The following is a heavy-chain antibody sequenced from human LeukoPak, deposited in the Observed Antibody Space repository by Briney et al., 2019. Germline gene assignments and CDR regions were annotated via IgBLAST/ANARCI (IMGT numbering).Heavy chain of an antibody. J-gene: IGHJ4*02. CDR1: GFTFSSYA. Sequence: QTGGSLRLSCVDSGFTFSSYAMHWVRQAPGKGLEWVADISYDGSNKFYVDSVRGRFTISRDNSKNTLYLEMNSLRAEDTAVYHCAREISIGSFDYWGQGTLVTVSS. CDR3: AREISIGSFDY. V-gene: IGHV3-30-3*01. CDR2: ISYDGSNK. D-gene: IGHD2-15*01.